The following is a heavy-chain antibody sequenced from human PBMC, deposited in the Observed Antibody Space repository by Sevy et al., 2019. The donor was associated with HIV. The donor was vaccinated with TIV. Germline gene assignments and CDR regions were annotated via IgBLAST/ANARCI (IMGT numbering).Heavy chain of an antibody. V-gene: IGHV3-15*01. CDR2: IKSKTDGGTT. D-gene: IGHD4-17*01. Sequence: GGSLRLSCAASGFTFSNAWMSWVRQAPGKGLEWVGRIKSKTDGGTTDYAAPVKGRFTISRDDPKNTLYLQMNSLKTEDTAVYYCTRTTVVTIVAYWGQGTLVTVSS. CDR1: GFTFSNAW. CDR3: TRTTVVTIVAY. J-gene: IGHJ4*02.